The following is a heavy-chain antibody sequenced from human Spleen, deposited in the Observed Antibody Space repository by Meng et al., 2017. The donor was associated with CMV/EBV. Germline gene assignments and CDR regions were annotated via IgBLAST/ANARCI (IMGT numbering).Heavy chain of an antibody. CDR3: ARDVLRLYYYYVMDV. CDR2: INPNSGGT. Sequence: ASVKVSCKASGYTFTDYYLHWVRQAPGQGLEWMGWINPNSGGTNYAQRFQGRVTMTRDTSISTAFMELSRLRSDDTAVYYCARDVLRLYYYYVMDVWGQGTTVTVSS. V-gene: IGHV1-2*02. J-gene: IGHJ6*02. D-gene: IGHD5/OR15-5a*01. CDR1: GYTFTDYY.